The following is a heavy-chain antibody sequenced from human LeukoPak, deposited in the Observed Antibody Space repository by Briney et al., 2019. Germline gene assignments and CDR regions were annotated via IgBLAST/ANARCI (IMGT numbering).Heavy chain of an antibody. Sequence: GASVKVSCKASGYTFTRYGISWVRQAPGHGLEWMGWISPYKGNTNYAQNLQGRVTMTTETAKSTAYMQRRSLRSDDSAVYYCARDSHCLDPWGQETLVTVSS. CDR3: ARDSHCLDP. J-gene: IGHJ5*02. V-gene: IGHV1-18*01. CDR2: ISPYKGNT. CDR1: GYTFTRYG.